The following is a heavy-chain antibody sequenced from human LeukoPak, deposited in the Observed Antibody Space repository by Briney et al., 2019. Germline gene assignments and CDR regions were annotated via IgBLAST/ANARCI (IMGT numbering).Heavy chain of an antibody. Sequence: SVKVSCKASGGTFSSYAISWVRQAPGQGLEGMGGIIPIFGTANYAQKFQGRVSITTDESTSTAYMELSSLRSDDTAVYYCALGEDVIVVVVAAKEDAFDIWGQGTMVTVSS. CDR2: IIPIFGTA. CDR1: GGTFSSYA. V-gene: IGHV1-69*05. D-gene: IGHD2-15*01. J-gene: IGHJ3*02. CDR3: ALGEDVIVVVVAAKEDAFDI.